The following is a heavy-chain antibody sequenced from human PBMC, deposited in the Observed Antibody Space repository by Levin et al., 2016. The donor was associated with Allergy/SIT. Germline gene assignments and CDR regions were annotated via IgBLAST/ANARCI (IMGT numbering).Heavy chain of an antibody. V-gene: IGHV4-39*01. CDR2: VHPRGTI. J-gene: IGHJ4*02. CDR1: GDSVSSSNNYF. Sequence: GSLRLSCLVSGDSVSSSNNYFWAWIRQPPGKGLEFIGSVHPRGTIYYTPSLTSRVTISLDTSKNLVSLNLTSVTAADTSIYFCARTTVTVVDFWGPGTLVSVSS. CDR3: ARTTVTVVDF. D-gene: IGHD4-17*01.